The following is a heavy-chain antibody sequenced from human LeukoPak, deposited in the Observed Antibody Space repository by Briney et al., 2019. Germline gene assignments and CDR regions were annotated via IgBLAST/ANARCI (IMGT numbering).Heavy chain of an antibody. CDR3: ARWSTMVRGVIITWGAFDI. Sequence: ASVKVSCKASGYTFTGYYMPWVRQAPGQGLEWMGWINPNSGGTNYAQKFQGWVTMTRDTSISTAYMELSRLRSDDTAVYYCARWSTMVRGVIITWGAFDIWGQGTMVTVSS. J-gene: IGHJ3*02. V-gene: IGHV1-2*04. CDR1: GYTFTGYY. CDR2: INPNSGGT. D-gene: IGHD3-10*01.